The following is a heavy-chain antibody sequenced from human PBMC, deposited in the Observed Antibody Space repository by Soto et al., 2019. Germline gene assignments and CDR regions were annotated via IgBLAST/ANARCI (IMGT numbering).Heavy chain of an antibody. CDR2: ISSDSIYT. Sequence: QVQLVESGGGLVKPGGSLRLSCAASGFTFNDHYMTWIRQAPGKGLEWVSFISSDSIYTSSAASVKGRFTISRDNAKNLLYLQMSSLRVEDTAVYYCARDSTGSGLDYGMDVWGHGTKVAVSS. V-gene: IGHV3-11*06. J-gene: IGHJ6*02. CDR1: GFTFNDHY. D-gene: IGHD3-10*01. CDR3: ARDSTGSGLDYGMDV.